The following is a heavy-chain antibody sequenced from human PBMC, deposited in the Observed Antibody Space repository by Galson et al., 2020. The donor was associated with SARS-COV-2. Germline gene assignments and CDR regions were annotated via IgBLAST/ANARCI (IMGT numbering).Heavy chain of an antibody. CDR1: GESINNYY. CDR3: TRDRSLFDY. Sequence: SETLSLTCSVSGESINNYYWSWIRQSPGKGLEWLGYISDSGTTNGYISYGGSANYNPSFTGRLTISLDTSNNQFSLKLRSVTAADTAVYYCTRDRSLFDYWGQGALVTVSS. J-gene: IGHJ4*02. CDR2: ISDSGTT. V-gene: IGHV4-59*01.